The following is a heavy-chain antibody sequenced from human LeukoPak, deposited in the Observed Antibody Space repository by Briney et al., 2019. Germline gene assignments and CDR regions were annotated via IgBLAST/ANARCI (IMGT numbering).Heavy chain of an antibody. V-gene: IGHV3-66*01. CDR3: ARDGPRYYFDY. CDR1: GFTVSSNY. Sequence: PGGSLRLSCAASGFTVSSNYMSWVRQAPGKGLEWVSVIYSGGSTYYADSVKGRFTISRDNSKNTLYLQMNSLRAEDTAVYYCARDGPRYYFDYWGQGTLVTVSS. J-gene: IGHJ4*02. CDR2: IYSGGST.